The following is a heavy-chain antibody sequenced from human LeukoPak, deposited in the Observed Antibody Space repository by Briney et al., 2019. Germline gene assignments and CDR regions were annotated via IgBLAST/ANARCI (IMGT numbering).Heavy chain of an antibody. CDR3: ARDMTITGADDY. J-gene: IGHJ4*02. D-gene: IGHD6-13*01. CDR1: GFTFSAYP. V-gene: IGHV3-48*04. Sequence: GSQRLSCTASGFTFSAYPMTWVRQAPGKGLEWVSYISGSGDIIYYADSVKGRFTISRDNAKNSLYLQMDSLRAEDTAIYYCARDMTITGADDYWGQGTLVTVSS. CDR2: ISGSGDII.